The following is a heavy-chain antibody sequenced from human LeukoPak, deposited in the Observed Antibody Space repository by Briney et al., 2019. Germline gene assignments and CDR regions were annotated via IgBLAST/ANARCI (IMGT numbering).Heavy chain of an antibody. Sequence: GGSLILSCAASGFTFSSYEMNWVRQAPGKGLEWVSYISSSGSTIYYADSVKGRFTISRDNAKNSLYLQMNSLRAEDTAVYYCANSVTFGGALRGNWGQGTLVTVSS. D-gene: IGHD3-16*01. J-gene: IGHJ4*02. CDR3: ANSVTFGGALRGN. CDR1: GFTFSSYE. CDR2: ISSSGSTI. V-gene: IGHV3-48*03.